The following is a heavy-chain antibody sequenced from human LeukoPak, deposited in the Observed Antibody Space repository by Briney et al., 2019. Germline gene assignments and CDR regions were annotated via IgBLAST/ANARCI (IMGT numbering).Heavy chain of an antibody. D-gene: IGHD5-18*01. Sequence: SETLSLTCTVSGDSFSNSLYYWSWIRQPPGKGLEWIGYIYYNGGTNYNPSLKSRVTISIDTSTNQFSLRLNSMTAADTAVYYCVRVLRAASWRSYDYWGQGSLVTVSS. CDR2: IYYNGGT. J-gene: IGHJ4*02. V-gene: IGHV4-61*01. CDR3: VRVLRAASWRSYDY. CDR1: GDSFSNSLYY.